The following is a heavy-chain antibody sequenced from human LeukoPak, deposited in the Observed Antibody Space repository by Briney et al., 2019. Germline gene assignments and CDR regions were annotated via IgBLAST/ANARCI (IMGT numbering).Heavy chain of an antibody. V-gene: IGHV3-7*01. J-gene: IGHJ3*02. CDR2: IKQDGSEK. CDR3: ARDLLNYDFWSGGAFDI. D-gene: IGHD3-3*01. CDR1: GFIFRSYG. Sequence: GGSLRLSCAASGFIFRSYGMHWVRQAPGKGLEWVANIKQDGSEKYYVDSVKGRFTISRDNAKNSLYLQMNSLRAEDTAVYYCARDLLNYDFWSGGAFDIWGQGTMVTVSS.